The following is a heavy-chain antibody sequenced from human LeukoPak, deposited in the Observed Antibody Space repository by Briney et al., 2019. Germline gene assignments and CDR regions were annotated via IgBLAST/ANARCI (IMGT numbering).Heavy chain of an antibody. J-gene: IGHJ3*02. CDR1: GGSISSYF. CDR2: IYYSESP. Sequence: PSETLSLTCTVSGGSISSYFWNWIRQPPGKGLEWIGSIYYSESPNYNPSLKSRVTISVDTSKNQFSLKLRFVTAADTAVYYCARGYCGGGSCYADAFDIWGQGTMVTVSS. V-gene: IGHV4-59*01. D-gene: IGHD2-15*01. CDR3: ARGYCGGGSCYADAFDI.